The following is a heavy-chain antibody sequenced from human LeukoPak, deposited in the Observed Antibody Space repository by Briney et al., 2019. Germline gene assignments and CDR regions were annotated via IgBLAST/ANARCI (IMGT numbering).Heavy chain of an antibody. CDR2: ISYDGSNK. J-gene: IGHJ6*02. V-gene: IGHV3-30-3*01. CDR1: GFTFSSYA. Sequence: PGRSLRLSCAASGFTFSSYAMHWVRQAPGKGLEWVAVISYDGSNKYYAGSVKGRFTISRDNSKNTLYLQMNSLRAEDTAVYYCARDQPYYYGMDVWGQGTTVTVSS. CDR3: ARDQPYYYGMDV.